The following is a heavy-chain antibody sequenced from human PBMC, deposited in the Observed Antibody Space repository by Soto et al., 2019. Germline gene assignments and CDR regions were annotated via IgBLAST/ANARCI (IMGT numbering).Heavy chain of an antibody. Sequence: GGSLRLSCAASGFTFHYYWMTWVRQAPGKGLEWVANVKPDGSATFYADSLKGRFTVSRDNANNSVSLQMHSLRADDTAVYYCARGRERVTVNGGIALGAMQVWGHGTTVTVSS. CDR1: GFTFHYYW. J-gene: IGHJ6*02. V-gene: IGHV3-7*03. D-gene: IGHD3-22*01. CDR3: ARGRERVTVNGGIALGAMQV. CDR2: VKPDGSAT.